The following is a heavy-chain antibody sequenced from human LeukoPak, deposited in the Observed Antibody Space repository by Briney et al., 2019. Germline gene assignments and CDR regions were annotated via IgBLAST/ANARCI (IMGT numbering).Heavy chain of an antibody. CDR3: ANCFDFGPPSY. V-gene: IGHV3-30-3*01. CDR2: ISYDGSRT. Sequence: GRSLRLSCAASGFTFSSYGIHWVRQAPGKGLEWVAVISYDGSRTYYADSVKGRFTISRDNSKNTLYLQMNSLRAEDTAVYYCANCFDFGPPSYWGQGTLVTVSS. CDR1: GFTFSSYG. D-gene: IGHD3-9*01. J-gene: IGHJ4*02.